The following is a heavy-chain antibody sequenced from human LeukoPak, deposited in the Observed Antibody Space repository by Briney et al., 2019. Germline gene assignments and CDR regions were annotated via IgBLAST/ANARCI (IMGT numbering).Heavy chain of an antibody. V-gene: IGHV3-23*01. D-gene: IGHD3-10*01. CDR2: IGSGGDT. J-gene: IGHJ4*02. CDR3: AKYYAARSRSFDF. CDR1: GFTFSSYA. Sequence: GGSLRLSCAASGFTFSSYAMTWVRQSPGKGLECVSVIGSGGDTYYSDSVQGRFTISRDNSKNTLYLQMNSLRADDTAVYYCAKYYAARSRSFDFWGQGTLVTVSS.